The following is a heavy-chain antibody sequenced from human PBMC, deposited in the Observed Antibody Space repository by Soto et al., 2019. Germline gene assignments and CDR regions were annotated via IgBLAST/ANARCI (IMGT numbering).Heavy chain of an antibody. Sequence: GGSLRLSCAASGFTFSSYEMNWVRQAPGKGLEWFSYISSSGSTIYYADSVKGRFTISRDNAKNSLYLQMNSLRAEDTAVYYCASVVTAIPDYWGQGTLVTVSS. CDR3: ASVVTAIPDY. D-gene: IGHD2-21*02. V-gene: IGHV3-48*03. CDR1: GFTFSSYE. CDR2: ISSSGSTI. J-gene: IGHJ4*02.